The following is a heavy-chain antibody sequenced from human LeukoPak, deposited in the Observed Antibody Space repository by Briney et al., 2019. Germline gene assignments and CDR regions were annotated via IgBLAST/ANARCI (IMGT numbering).Heavy chain of an antibody. Sequence: PGGSLRLSCAASGFTFSSYAMSWVRQAPGEGLEWVSAISASGGSTYYADSEKGRFTISRDNSKNTLYLQMNSLRADDTAVYYCAKSINFLIAAAGSSDYWGQGTLVTVSS. CDR2: ISASGGST. J-gene: IGHJ4*02. V-gene: IGHV3-23*01. CDR1: GFTFSSYA. D-gene: IGHD6-13*01. CDR3: AKSINFLIAAAGSSDY.